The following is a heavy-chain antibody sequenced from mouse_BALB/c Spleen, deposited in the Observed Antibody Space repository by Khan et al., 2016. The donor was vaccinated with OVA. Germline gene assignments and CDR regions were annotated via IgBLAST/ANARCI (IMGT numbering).Heavy chain of an antibody. CDR1: GYTFTTYW. CDR2: INPTSGYT. J-gene: IGHJ2*01. V-gene: IGHV1-7*01. CDR3: TRERIDY. Sequence: QIQLVQSGAELAKPGASVKMSCKASGYTFTTYWMHWVKQRPGQGLEWIGYINPTSGYTDYNEKFKDRATLSADKSSSTAYMQLSSLTSEDSACDDCTRERIDYWGQGTTVTVSS.